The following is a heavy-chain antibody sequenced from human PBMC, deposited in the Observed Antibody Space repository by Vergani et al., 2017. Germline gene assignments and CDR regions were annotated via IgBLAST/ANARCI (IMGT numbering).Heavy chain of an antibody. Sequence: EVQLLESGGGLVQPGGSLRRSCAASGFTFSSYAMSWVRQAPGKGLEWVSVIYSGGSTYYADSVKGRFTISRDNSKNTLYLQMNSLRAEDTAVYYCARDPIHDYWGQGTLVTVSS. CDR1: GFTFSSYA. V-gene: IGHV3-66*02. CDR2: IYSGGST. CDR3: ARDPIHDY. J-gene: IGHJ4*02.